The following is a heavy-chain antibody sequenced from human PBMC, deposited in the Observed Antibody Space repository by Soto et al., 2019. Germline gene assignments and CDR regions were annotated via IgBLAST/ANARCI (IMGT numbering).Heavy chain of an antibody. D-gene: IGHD5-12*01. J-gene: IGHJ6*03. CDR3: ARGGVPARYSGYDFFVDYYYYMDV. CDR2: MNPNSGNT. CDR1: GYTFTSYD. Sequence: ASVKVSCKASGYTFTSYDINWVRQATGQGLEWMGWMNPNSGNTGYAQKFQGRVTMTRNTSISTAYMELSSLRSEDTAVYYCARGGVPARYSGYDFFVDYYYYMDVWGKGTTVTVSS. V-gene: IGHV1-8*01.